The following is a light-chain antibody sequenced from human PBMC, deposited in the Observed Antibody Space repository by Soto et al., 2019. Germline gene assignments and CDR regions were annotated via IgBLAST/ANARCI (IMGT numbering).Light chain of an antibody. V-gene: IGKV1-39*01. Sequence: DIQMTQSPSSLSASVGDRVTITCRASQRISNYLNWYQQKPGKAPKLLIYAASTLQSGVPSRFSGSTSATDFTLTISSLQPEDFATYYCQQSYNSPPYTFCQGTKLEIK. CDR2: AAS. CDR1: QRISNY. CDR3: QQSYNSPPYT. J-gene: IGKJ2*01.